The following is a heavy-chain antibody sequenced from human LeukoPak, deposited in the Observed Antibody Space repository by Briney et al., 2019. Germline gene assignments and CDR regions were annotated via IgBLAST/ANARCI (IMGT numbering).Heavy chain of an antibody. CDR1: GYTFTGYY. Sequence: ASVKVSCKASGYTFTGYYTHWVRQAPGQGLEWMGRINPNSGGTNYAQKFQGRVTMTRDTSISTAYMELSRLRSDDTAVYYCARGSGYDFSDYYYYMDVWGKGTTVTVSS. CDR3: ARGSGYDFSDYYYYMDV. V-gene: IGHV1-2*06. D-gene: IGHD5-12*01. CDR2: INPNSGGT. J-gene: IGHJ6*03.